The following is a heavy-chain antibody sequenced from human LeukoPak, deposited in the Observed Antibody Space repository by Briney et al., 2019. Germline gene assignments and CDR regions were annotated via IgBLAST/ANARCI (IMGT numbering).Heavy chain of an antibody. CDR2: ISGSGGSK. CDR1: GFTFSSYA. D-gene: IGHD1-7*01. CDR3: AKERTTAKSPIEY. V-gene: IGHV3-23*01. J-gene: IGHJ4*02. Sequence: GGSLRLSCAASGFTFSSYAMSWVRQAPGRGLEWVSGISGSGGSKNYVDSVKGRFTISRDNSKNTLYLLINGLRAEDTAIYYCAKERTTAKSPIEYWGQGTLVTVSS.